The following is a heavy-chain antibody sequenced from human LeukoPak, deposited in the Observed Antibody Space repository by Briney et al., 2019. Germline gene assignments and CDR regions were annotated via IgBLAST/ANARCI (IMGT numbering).Heavy chain of an antibody. Sequence: GESLKISCKGSGYRFSDYWIAWVRQMPGKGLEWVGIIHPGDSDTTYSPFFQGQVTISADKSISTAYLQWSSLKASDTAMYYCARRKAVARISYFDSWGQGTLVTVSS. CDR3: ARRKAVARISYFDS. J-gene: IGHJ4*02. D-gene: IGHD6-19*01. V-gene: IGHV5-51*01. CDR1: GYRFSDYW. CDR2: IHPGDSDT.